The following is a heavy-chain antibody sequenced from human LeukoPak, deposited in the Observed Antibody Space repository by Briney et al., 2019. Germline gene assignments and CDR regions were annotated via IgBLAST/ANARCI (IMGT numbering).Heavy chain of an antibody. J-gene: IGHJ4*02. Sequence: SGGSLRLSCAASGFTVTNAWMSWVRQAPGKGLEWVGRIKSKIDGGTTDYAEPVKGRFTISRDDSENTLYLQVNSLNTEDTAVYYCTTGMYYRDSRNYKPLDYWGQGTLVTVSS. CDR3: TTGMYYRDSRNYKPLDY. V-gene: IGHV3-15*01. CDR1: GFTVTNAW. CDR2: IKSKIDGGTT. D-gene: IGHD3-10*01.